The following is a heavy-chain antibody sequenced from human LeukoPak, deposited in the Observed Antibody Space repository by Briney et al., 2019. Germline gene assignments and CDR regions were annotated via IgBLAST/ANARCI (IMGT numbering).Heavy chain of an antibody. CDR3: VRTARGGDY. D-gene: IGHD3-16*01. Sequence: PGGSLRLSCTASGFTFRDLYMSWIRQAPGKGLEFVSYISPSGSDIIYADSVKGRFTISRDNAENSVFLQMNNLRGEDTAVYHCVRTARGGDYRGQGTLVTVSS. J-gene: IGHJ4*02. V-gene: IGHV3-11*01. CDR2: ISPSGSDI. CDR1: GFTFRDLY.